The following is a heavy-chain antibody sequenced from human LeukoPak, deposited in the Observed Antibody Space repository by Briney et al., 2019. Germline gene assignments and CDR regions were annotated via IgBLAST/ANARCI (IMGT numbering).Heavy chain of an antibody. J-gene: IGHJ5*02. CDR2: ISAYNGNT. D-gene: IGHD6-6*01. CDR3: ARVSYNWFDP. V-gene: IGHV1-18*01. CDR1: GYTFTSYA. Sequence: ASVKVSCKASGYTFTSYAISWVRQAPGQGLECMGWISAYNGNTYYAQNFQGRVTMTADTFTSTAYMELRSLRSDDTAVYYCARVSYNWFDPWGQGTLLTVSP.